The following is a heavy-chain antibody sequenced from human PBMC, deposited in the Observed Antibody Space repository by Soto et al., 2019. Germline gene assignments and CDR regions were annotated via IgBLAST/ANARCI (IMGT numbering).Heavy chain of an antibody. D-gene: IGHD2-8*01. Sequence: SETLSLPGTVSGGSLSDSYWNWIRQPPGKGLEWIGYIFYSGNTNYNPSLKSRVTISLDTSKNQISLNLSSVTAADTAVYYCARDGYCANGVCYGGGGPFDYWGQGTLVPVSS. CDR2: IFYSGNT. J-gene: IGHJ4*02. CDR3: ARDGYCANGVCYGGGGPFDY. CDR1: GGSLSDSY. V-gene: IGHV4-59*01.